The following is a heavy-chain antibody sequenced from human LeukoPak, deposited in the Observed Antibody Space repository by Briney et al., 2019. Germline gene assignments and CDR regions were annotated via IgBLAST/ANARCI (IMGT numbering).Heavy chain of an antibody. CDR1: GYSFTSYW. J-gene: IGHJ3*02. CDR2: IYLGDSDT. Sequence: KHGESLKISCKGSGYSFTSYWIGWVRQLPGKGREWMGIIYLGDSDTRYSPSFQGQVTISADKSISTAYLQWSSLKASDTAMYYCAILLAAAGISAFDIWGQGTMVTVSS. CDR3: AILLAAAGISAFDI. D-gene: IGHD6-13*01. V-gene: IGHV5-51*01.